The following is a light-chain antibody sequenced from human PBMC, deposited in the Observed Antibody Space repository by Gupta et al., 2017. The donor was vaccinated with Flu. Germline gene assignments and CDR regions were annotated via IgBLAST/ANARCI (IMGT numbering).Light chain of an antibody. V-gene: IGKV1D-16*01. CDR1: QNIRTW. Sequence: IQKTEYPASLSASVGDRVTITCRASQNIRTWLAWYQQKPEKAPKFLIYAASNLQSGVPSRFSGGGSGTDFTLTISSLQPEDFATYYCQQYNSFPLTFGGGTKVEIK. CDR3: QQYNSFPLT. CDR2: AAS. J-gene: IGKJ4*01.